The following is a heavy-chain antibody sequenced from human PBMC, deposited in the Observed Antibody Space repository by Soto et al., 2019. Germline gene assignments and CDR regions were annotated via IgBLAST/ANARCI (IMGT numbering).Heavy chain of an antibody. V-gene: IGHV4-30-2*01. CDR2: IYHSGSP. Sequence: QLQLQESGSGLVKPSQTLSLTCAVSGGSISSGGYSWSWIRQPPGKGLEGIGYIYHSGSPYYNPSLKSRVTILVDRSKNQFSLQLSSVTAAATAVYYCARGEVVALGYWGQGTLVTVSS. D-gene: IGHD2-15*01. CDR3: ARGEVVALGY. CDR1: GGSISSGGYS. J-gene: IGHJ4*02.